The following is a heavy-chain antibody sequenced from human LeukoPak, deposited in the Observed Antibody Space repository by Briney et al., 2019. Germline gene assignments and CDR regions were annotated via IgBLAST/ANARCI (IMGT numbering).Heavy chain of an antibody. CDR2: IYYSGST. J-gene: IGHJ5*02. Sequence: SETLSLTCTVSGGSISSSSYYWGWIRQPPGKGLEWIGSIYYSGSTYYNPSLKSRVTISVDTSKNQFSLKLSSVTAADTAVYYCARSNPIAAAVCPWFDLWGQGTLVTVSS. CDR1: GGSISSSSYY. CDR3: ARSNPIAAAVCPWFDL. D-gene: IGHD6-13*01. V-gene: IGHV4-39*07.